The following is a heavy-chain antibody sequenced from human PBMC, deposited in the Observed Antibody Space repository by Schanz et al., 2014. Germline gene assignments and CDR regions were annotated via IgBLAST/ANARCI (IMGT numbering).Heavy chain of an antibody. CDR1: GFTFSTYY. CDR2: ISSTSRAT. Sequence: EVQLVESGGGLVKPGGSLRLSCAASGFTFSTYYMNWVRQAPGKGLEWVSYISSTSRATYYADSVKGRFTISRDNAKNSLFLQMNSLRAEDTAVYYCAGGEYQLLYGNWGQGTLVTVSS. D-gene: IGHD2-2*02. CDR3: AGGEYQLLYGN. J-gene: IGHJ4*02. V-gene: IGHV3-21*02.